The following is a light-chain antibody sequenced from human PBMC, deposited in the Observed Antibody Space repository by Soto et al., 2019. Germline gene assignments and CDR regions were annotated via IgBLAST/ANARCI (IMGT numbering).Light chain of an antibody. CDR2: GVS. CDR3: QQYIDSRT. CDR1: QTVNRNY. J-gene: IGKJ1*01. V-gene: IGKV3-20*01. Sequence: EIVLTQSPGILALSLGDGATLSCRASQTVNRNYLAWYLQKPGQPPRLLIYGVSNRAPGVPDRFSGGGSGTDFTLTIARLEADDFGTYYCQQYIDSRTFGQGTKVDIK.